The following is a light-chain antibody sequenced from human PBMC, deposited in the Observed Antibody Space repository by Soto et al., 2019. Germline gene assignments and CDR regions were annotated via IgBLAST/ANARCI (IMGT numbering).Light chain of an antibody. CDR1: RGVSSF. CDR3: QQRGDWPPT. V-gene: IGKV3-11*01. Sequence: TVLTQSPATLSLSPGESATLSCRASRGVSSFLAWYQQKTSQAPRLLIYDASNRASGIPARFSGSGSGTDFTLTISSLEPEDFAVYYCQQRGDWPPTFGGGTKVEI. J-gene: IGKJ4*01. CDR2: DAS.